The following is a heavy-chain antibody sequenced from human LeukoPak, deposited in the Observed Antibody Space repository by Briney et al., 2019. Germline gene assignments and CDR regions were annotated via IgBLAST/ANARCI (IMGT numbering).Heavy chain of an antibody. Sequence: GGSLRLSCAASGFTFSSYGMHWVRQTPGKGLEWVAFIRYDGSDKYYADSVKGRFTISRDNSKNTLYLQMYSLRVDDTAVYYCAKDLTTVTTQGDYWGQGTLVTVSS. J-gene: IGHJ4*02. V-gene: IGHV3-30*02. D-gene: IGHD4-17*01. CDR2: IRYDGSDK. CDR3: AKDLTTVTTQGDY. CDR1: GFTFSSYG.